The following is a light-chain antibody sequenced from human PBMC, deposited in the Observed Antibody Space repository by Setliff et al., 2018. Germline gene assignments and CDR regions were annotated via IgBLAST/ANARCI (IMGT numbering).Light chain of an antibody. J-gene: IGLJ1*01. CDR3: SSFRGGTSPFV. V-gene: IGLV2-14*03. Sequence: QSVLTQPAAVSGSPGQPIAISCAGTSSDVGGYNYVSWYQQHPGKAPKLMIYDVSTRPSGISYRFSGSKSGNTASLTISGLQAEDEADYYCSSFRGGTSPFVFGTGTKVTVL. CDR1: SSDVGGYNY. CDR2: DVS.